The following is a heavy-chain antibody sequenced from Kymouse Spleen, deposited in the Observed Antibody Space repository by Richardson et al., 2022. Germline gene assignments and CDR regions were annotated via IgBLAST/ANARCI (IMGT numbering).Heavy chain of an antibody. CDR3: ARDLVVRGVMDYYYYGMDV. D-gene: IGHD3-10*01. V-gene: IGHV7-4-1*01. J-gene: IGHJ6*02. CDR1: GYTFTSYA. Sequence: QVQLVQSGSELKKPGASVKVSCKASGYTFTSYAMNWVRQAPGQGLEWMGWINTNTGNPTYAQGFTGRFVFSLDTSVSTAYLQICSLKAEDTAVYYCARDLVVRGVMDYYYYGMDVWGQGTTVTVSS. CDR2: INTNTGNP.